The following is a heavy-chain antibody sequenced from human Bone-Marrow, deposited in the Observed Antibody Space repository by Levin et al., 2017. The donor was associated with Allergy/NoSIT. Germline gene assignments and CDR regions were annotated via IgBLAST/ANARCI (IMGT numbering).Heavy chain of an antibody. CDR1: GFTFSRFA. CDR2: ISGNGATT. J-gene: IGHJ4*02. D-gene: IGHD2-15*01. CDR3: AKAPPYCSGGSCENDY. Sequence: SCAASGFTFSRFAMHWVRQAPGKGLEWVSTISGNGATTYYGDSVRGRFTISRDDPRNTLHLQMNSLRVEDTAIYYCAKAPPYCSGGSCENDYWGQGTLVTVSS. V-gene: IGHV3-23*01.